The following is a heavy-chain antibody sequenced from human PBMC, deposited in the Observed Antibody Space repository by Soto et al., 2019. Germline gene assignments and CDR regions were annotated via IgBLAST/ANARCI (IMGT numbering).Heavy chain of an antibody. CDR3: ARDRGYSSSWYLPLVDY. J-gene: IGHJ4*02. V-gene: IGHV3-11*06. Sequence: QVQLVESGGGLVKPGGSLRLSCAASGFTFSDYYMSWIRQAPGKGLEWVSYISSSSSYTNYADSVKGRFTISRDNAKNSLYLQMNSLRAEDTAVYYCARDRGYSSSWYLPLVDYWGQGTLVTVSS. D-gene: IGHD6-13*01. CDR2: ISSSSSYT. CDR1: GFTFSDYY.